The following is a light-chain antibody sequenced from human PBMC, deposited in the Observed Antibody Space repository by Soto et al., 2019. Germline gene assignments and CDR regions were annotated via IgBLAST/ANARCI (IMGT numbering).Light chain of an antibody. V-gene: IGLV1-40*01. Sequence: QSVLTQPPSVSGAPGQRVAISCTGSSSNIGAEYDVHWYQQLPGTAPKRLIYGDNNRPSGVPDRFSGSKSGTSASLAITGLQPEDEADYYCQTWGTGMVFGGGTQLTVL. CDR1: SSNIGAEYD. J-gene: IGLJ7*01. CDR3: QTWGTGMV. CDR2: GDN.